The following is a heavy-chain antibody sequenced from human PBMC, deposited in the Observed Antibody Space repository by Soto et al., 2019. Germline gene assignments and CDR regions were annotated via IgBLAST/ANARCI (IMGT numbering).Heavy chain of an antibody. Sequence: GASVKVSCKASGYTFTSYGISWVRQAPGQGLEWMGWISAYNGNTNYAQKLQGRVTMTTDTSTSTAYMELRSLRSDDTAVYYCARDVGALAYYYDSSGSVDYWGQGTLVTSPQ. CDR1: GYTFTSYG. D-gene: IGHD3-22*01. V-gene: IGHV1-18*01. J-gene: IGHJ4*02. CDR2: ISAYNGNT. CDR3: ARDVGALAYYYDSSGSVDY.